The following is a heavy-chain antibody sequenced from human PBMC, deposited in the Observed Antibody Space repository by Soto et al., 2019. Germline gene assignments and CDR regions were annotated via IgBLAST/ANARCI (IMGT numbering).Heavy chain of an antibody. CDR2: FRESGGTT. D-gene: IGHD2-2*01. J-gene: IGHJ4*02. Sequence: VQLWDSGGGLVQPGGSLRLSCAASGFSFSSSAMSGVRQAPGNSLYCVSTFRESGGTTHYADPVKGRYTISRDTSNNILFLQMNSLRAVDTAIYYCTKHSHWAIISPTHDYWGQGTLVTVSS. CDR1: GFSFSSSA. V-gene: IGHV3-23*01. CDR3: TKHSHWAIISPTHDY.